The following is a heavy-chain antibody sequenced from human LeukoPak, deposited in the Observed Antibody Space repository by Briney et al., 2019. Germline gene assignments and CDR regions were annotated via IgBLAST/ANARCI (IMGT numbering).Heavy chain of an antibody. CDR3: ARDYLGLNYDLI. V-gene: IGHV4-59*01. CDR1: GGSISSYY. D-gene: IGHD3-3*01. Sequence: SETLSLTCTVSGGSISSYYWSWIRQPPGKGLEWIGYIYYSGSTNYNPSLKSRVTISVDTSKNQFSLKLRSMTAADTAVYYCARDYLGLNYDLIWGQGTMVTVSS. J-gene: IGHJ3*02. CDR2: IYYSGST.